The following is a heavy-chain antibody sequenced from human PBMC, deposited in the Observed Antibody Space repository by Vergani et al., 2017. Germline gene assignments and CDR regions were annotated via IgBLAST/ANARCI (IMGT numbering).Heavy chain of an antibody. CDR2: ISGSGGST. CDR1: GFTFISYA. V-gene: IGHV3-23*01. D-gene: IGHD2-2*01. Sequence: EVQLLESGGGLVQPGGSLRLSCAASGFTFISYAMSWVRQAPGKGLEWVSAISGSGGSTYYADSVKGRFTISRDNSKNTLYLQMNSLRAEDTAVYYCAKGWVYCSSTSCYYYWGQGTLVTVSS. CDR3: AKGWVYCSSTSCYYY. J-gene: IGHJ4*02.